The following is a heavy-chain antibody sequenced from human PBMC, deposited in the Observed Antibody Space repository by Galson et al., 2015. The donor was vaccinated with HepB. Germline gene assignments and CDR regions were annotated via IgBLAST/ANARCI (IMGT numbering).Heavy chain of an antibody. D-gene: IGHD3-22*01. CDR3: ARTTTSSMIVVVGDAFDI. Sequence: SLRLSCAASGFTFSSYGMHWVRQAPGKGLEWVAVIWYDGSNKYYADSVKGRFTISRDNSKNTLYLQMNSLRAEDTAVYYCARTTTSSMIVVVGDAFDIWGQGTMVTVSS. CDR1: GFTFSSYG. V-gene: IGHV3-33*01. CDR2: IWYDGSNK. J-gene: IGHJ3*02.